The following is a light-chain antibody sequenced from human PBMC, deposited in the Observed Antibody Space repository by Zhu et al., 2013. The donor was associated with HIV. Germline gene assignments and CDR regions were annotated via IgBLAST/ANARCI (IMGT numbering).Light chain of an antibody. CDR1: QSVSSSY. CDR2: GAS. CDR3: QQYGGSAT. Sequence: EIVLTQSPGTLSLSPGERATLSCRASQSVSSSYLAWYQQKPGQAPRLLIYGASSRATGIPDRFSGSGSGRDFTLTISSLEPEDSAVYYCQQYGGSATFGQGTKVEIK. J-gene: IGKJ1*01. V-gene: IGKV3-20*01.